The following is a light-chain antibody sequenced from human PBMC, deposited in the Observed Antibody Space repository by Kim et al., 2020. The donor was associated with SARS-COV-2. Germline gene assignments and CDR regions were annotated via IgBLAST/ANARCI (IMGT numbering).Light chain of an antibody. Sequence: QSALTQPASVSGSPGQSITISCTGNSSDVGSYNIVSWYQQHPGKAPKLMIYEVIKRPSGVSNRFSGSKSGNTASLTISGLQAEDEADYYCCSYAGSSTFVVFGGGTQLTVL. CDR3: CSYAGSSTFVV. CDR1: SSDVGSYNI. CDR2: EVI. J-gene: IGLJ2*01. V-gene: IGLV2-23*02.